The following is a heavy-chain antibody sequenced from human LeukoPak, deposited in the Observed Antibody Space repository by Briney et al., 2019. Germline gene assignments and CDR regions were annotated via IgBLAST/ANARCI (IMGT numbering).Heavy chain of an antibody. J-gene: IGHJ3*02. CDR3: ARGYSSKKEAFDI. V-gene: IGHV3-30*04. CDR2: ISYDGRTK. Sequence: GRSLRLSCAATGFTFSSYAMHWVRQAPAKGLDWVAVISYDGRTKYYADSVKGRFTISRDNSKNTLYLQTNSLRAEDTAVYYYARGYSSKKEAFDIWGQGTMVTVSS. D-gene: IGHD6-13*01. CDR1: GFTFSSYA.